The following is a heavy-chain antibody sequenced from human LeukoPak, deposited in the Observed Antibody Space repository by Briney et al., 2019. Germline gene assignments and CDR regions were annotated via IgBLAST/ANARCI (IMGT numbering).Heavy chain of an antibody. CDR2: IWYDGSNQ. CDR1: GFKFRNFG. J-gene: IGHJ4*02. D-gene: IGHD3-16*01. Sequence: QPGRSLRLSCAASGFKFRNFGMHWVRQAPGKGLEWVAVIWYDGSNQYYADSVKGRFIFSRDNSKNMMYLQMNSLRAEDTAVYYCVRDRGGLHYFDYWGQGALVTVSS. CDR3: VRDRGGLHYFDY. V-gene: IGHV3-33*08.